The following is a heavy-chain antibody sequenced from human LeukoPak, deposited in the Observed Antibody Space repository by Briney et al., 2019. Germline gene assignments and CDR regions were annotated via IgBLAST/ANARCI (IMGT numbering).Heavy chain of an antibody. Sequence: GESLKISCKGSGYSFTSYWIGWVRQMPGKGMEWMGIFFLGVPDTTYNPSFQGQATISADKSITTAYLQWSRLKASDTAMYCGAIRRNEYRSSWHYIDYWGQGTLVTVSS. V-gene: IGHV5-51*01. CDR3: AIRRNEYRSSWHYIDY. J-gene: IGHJ4*02. D-gene: IGHD6-13*01. CDR2: FFLGVPDT. CDR1: GYSFTSYW.